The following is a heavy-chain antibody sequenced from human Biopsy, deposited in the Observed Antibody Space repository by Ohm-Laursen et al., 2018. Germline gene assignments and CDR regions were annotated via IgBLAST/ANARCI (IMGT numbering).Heavy chain of an antibody. V-gene: IGHV4-59*08. CDR2: TSNSGTT. CDR3: ARLSTLFGVADFTDD. J-gene: IGHJ4*02. Sequence: TLSLTCFVSGGPIDSYYWSWIRQPPGKGLQWIGSTSNSGTTKSSPSLKSRVNISLHTSKNQLSLKLTSVTAADTAVYYCARLSTLFGVADFTDDWGQGTLVTVSS. CDR1: GGPIDSYY. D-gene: IGHD3-3*01.